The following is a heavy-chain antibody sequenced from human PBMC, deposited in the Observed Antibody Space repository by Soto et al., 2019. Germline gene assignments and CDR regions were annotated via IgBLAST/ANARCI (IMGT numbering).Heavy chain of an antibody. CDR2: IYYSGST. J-gene: IGHJ5*02. CDR1: GGSISSYY. D-gene: IGHD3-10*01. CDR3: ARDLGLLWCGERKHWFDP. Sequence: QVQLQESGPGLVKPSETLSLTCTVSGGSISSYYWSWIRQPPGKGLEWIGYIYYSGSTNYNPSLQSRVTKSVDTSKNQFPLKMSSVTAADTAVYYCARDLGLLWCGERKHWFDPWGQGTLVTVSS. V-gene: IGHV4-59*01.